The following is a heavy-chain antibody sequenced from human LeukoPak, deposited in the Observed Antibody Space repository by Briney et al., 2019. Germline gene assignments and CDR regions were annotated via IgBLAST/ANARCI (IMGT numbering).Heavy chain of an antibody. CDR3: ARGGGGYCSSTSCRKFNWFDP. CDR1: GGSFCGYY. D-gene: IGHD2-2*01. CDR2: INHSGST. V-gene: IGHV4-34*01. J-gene: IGHJ5*02. Sequence: SETLSLTCAVYGGSFCGYYWIWIRQPPGKGLKWIGEINHSGSTNYNPSLKSRVTISVDTSKNQFSLKLSSVTAADTAVYYCARGGGGYCSSTSCRKFNWFDPWGQGTLVTVSS.